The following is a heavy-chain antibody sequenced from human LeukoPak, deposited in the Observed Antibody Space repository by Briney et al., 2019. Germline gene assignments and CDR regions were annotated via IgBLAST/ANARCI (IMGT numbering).Heavy chain of an antibody. D-gene: IGHD5-24*01. CDR2: INPNSGGT. J-gene: IGHJ4*02. V-gene: IGHV1-2*02. CDR1: GYTFTDYY. CDR3: ARGVDGYFAY. Sequence: ASVKVSCKASGYTFTDYYMHWVRQAPGQGLEWMGWINPNSGGTNYAQKFQGRVTMTRDTSTSTVYMELSSLRSEDTAVYYCARGVDGYFAYWGQGTLVTVSS.